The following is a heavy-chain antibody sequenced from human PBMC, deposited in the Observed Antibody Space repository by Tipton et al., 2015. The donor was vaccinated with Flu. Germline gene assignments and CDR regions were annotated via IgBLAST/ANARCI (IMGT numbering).Heavy chain of an antibody. V-gene: IGHV4-4*07. CDR3: ARERRGGWPFYDAFDL. CDR1: GGPINSYY. J-gene: IGHJ3*01. D-gene: IGHD6-19*01. Sequence: TLSLTCSVSGGPINSYYWSWIRQPAGKGLEWIGRIYIGGRTNYNPSLKSRVTMSVDLFKNQVSLRLSSVTAADTAVYYCARERRGGWPFYDAFDLWGQG. CDR2: IYIGGRT.